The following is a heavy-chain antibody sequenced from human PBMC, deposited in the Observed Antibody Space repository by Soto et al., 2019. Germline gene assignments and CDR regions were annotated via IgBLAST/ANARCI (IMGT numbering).Heavy chain of an antibody. CDR1: GFTFSNAW. D-gene: IGHD5-18*01. CDR2: IKSKTDGGTT. V-gene: IGHV3-15*07. Sequence: GGSLRLSCAASGFTFSNAWMNWVRQAPGKGLEWIGRIKSKTDGGTTDYAAPVKGRFTISRDDSKNTLYLQMNSLKTEDTAVYYCTTGNSKIQIWPQAYWGQGTLVTVSS. J-gene: IGHJ4*02. CDR3: TTGNSKIQIWPQAY.